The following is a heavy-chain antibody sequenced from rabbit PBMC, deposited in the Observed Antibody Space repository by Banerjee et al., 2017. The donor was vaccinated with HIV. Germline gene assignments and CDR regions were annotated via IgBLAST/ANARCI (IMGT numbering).Heavy chain of an antibody. CDR3: ARRDYGYAGYAPNL. V-gene: IGHV1S45*01. D-gene: IGHD6-1*01. Sequence: QEQLEESGGDLVKPEGSLTLTCTASGFYFSSSYYMCWVRQAPGKGLEWIACIYAGSGTTYYASWAKGRFTISKPSSTTVTLQMTSLTAADTATYFCARRDYGYAGYAPNLWGPGTLVT. CDR1: GFYFSSSYY. CDR2: IYAGSGTT. J-gene: IGHJ4*01.